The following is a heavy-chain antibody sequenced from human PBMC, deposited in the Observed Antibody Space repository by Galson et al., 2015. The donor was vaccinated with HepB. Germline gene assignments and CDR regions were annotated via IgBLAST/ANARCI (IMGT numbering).Heavy chain of an antibody. CDR1: GGTFGSYA. D-gene: IGHD6-6*01. V-gene: IGHV1-69*10. CDR2: IIPMYDIG. J-gene: IGHJ4*02. Sequence: SVKVSCKASGGTFGSYAIFWVRQAPGQGLEWMGGIIPMYDIGNYAQKFQDRVTITADKSTSTAYMELSSLRSDDTAMYYCARAREEYTSSSGLSLWGQGTLVTVSP. CDR3: ARAREEYTSSSGLSL.